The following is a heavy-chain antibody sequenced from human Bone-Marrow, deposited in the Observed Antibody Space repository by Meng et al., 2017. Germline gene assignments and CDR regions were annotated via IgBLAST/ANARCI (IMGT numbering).Heavy chain of an antibody. Sequence: QVQLVASGAEVERPGASVKVSCKPSGYTFTAYYMHWVRQAPGQGLEWMGWMNPNSGNTGYAQKFQGRVTMTRNTSISTAYMELSSLRSEDTAVYYCARSGIQLWLYYWGQGTLVTVSS. D-gene: IGHD5-18*01. CDR1: GYTFTAYY. V-gene: IGHV1-8*02. CDR3: ARSGIQLWLYY. J-gene: IGHJ4*02. CDR2: MNPNSGNT.